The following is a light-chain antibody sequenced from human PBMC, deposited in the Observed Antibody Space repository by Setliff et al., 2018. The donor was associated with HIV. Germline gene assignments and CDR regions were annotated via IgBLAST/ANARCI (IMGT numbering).Light chain of an antibody. J-gene: IGLJ1*01. V-gene: IGLV3-21*04. Sequence: SYELTQRPSVSVAPGKTARITCGGDNIGIKSVHWYQQKPGQAPVVVMYYDHDRPSWIPERFSGSNSGNTATLTISRVEVVDEADYYCQVWDSSSDHYGFGSGTKV. CDR2: YDH. CDR1: NIGIKS. CDR3: QVWDSSSDHYG.